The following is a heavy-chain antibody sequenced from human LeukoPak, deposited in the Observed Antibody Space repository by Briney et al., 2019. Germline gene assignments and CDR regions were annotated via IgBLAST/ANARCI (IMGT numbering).Heavy chain of an antibody. J-gene: IGHJ6*03. CDR2: ITSGSSYR. V-gene: IGHV3-21*01. Sequence: GGSLRLSCAASGFTFSSYNMNWVRQAPGKGLEWVSSITSGSSYRFYADSVKGRFTISRDNAKNSLYLQMNSLRAEDTAVYYCARCIAAHPYYYYYMDVWGKGTTVTVSS. CDR1: GFTFSSYN. CDR3: ARCIAAHPYYYYYMDV. D-gene: IGHD6-6*01.